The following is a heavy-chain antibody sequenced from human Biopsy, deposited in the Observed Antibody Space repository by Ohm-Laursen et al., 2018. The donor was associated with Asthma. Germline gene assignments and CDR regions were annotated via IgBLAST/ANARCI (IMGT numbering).Heavy chain of an antibody. CDR3: ARKAGSCISRTCYSLDF. J-gene: IGHJ4*02. CDR1: GGTFNTYV. Sequence: SSVKVSFKSLGGTFNTYVIGWVRQAPGQGLEWMGGVNSVFGTTTYPQKFQDRVTITADDSTSTVYMELSSLRSEDTAVYYCARKAGSCISRTCYSLDFWGQGTLVTVSS. V-gene: IGHV1-69*01. CDR2: VNSVFGTT. D-gene: IGHD2-2*01.